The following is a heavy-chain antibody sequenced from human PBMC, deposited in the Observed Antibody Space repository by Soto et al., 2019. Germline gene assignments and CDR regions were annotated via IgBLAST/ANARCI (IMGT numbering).Heavy chain of an antibody. Sequence: SETLSLTCAVYGGSFSGYYWSWIRQPPGKGLEWIGEINHSGSTNYNPSLKSRVTISVDTSKNQFSLKLSSVTAADTAVYYCARGLRTRIRIFGVVRFDPWGQGTLVTVSS. V-gene: IGHV4-34*01. CDR1: GGSFSGYY. D-gene: IGHD3-3*01. CDR2: INHSGST. CDR3: ARGLRTRIRIFGVVRFDP. J-gene: IGHJ5*02.